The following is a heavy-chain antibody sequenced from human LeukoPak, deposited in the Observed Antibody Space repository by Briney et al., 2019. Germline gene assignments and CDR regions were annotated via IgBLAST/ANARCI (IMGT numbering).Heavy chain of an antibody. D-gene: IGHD6-13*01. CDR1: GFTLRNYG. CDR3: ARIGYSTSWANFDY. V-gene: IGHV3-30*02. J-gene: IGHJ4*02. Sequence: GGSLRLSCAASGFTLRNYGMHWVRQAPGKGLEWVASIRTDGGEKYHADSVQGRFSISRDNSKNTLYLQMDSLRAEDTALYFCARIGYSTSWANFDYWGQGTLVTVSS. CDR2: IRTDGGEK.